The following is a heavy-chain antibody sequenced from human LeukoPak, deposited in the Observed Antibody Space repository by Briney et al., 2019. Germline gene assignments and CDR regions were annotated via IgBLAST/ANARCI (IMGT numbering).Heavy chain of an antibody. CDR1: GFTFSSYW. Sequence: GGSLRLSCAASGFTFSSYWMSWVRQAPGKGLEWVANIKQDGSEKYYVDSVKGRFTISGDSAKNSLYLQMNNLRAEDTAVYYCARSPAFGFYYYGMDVWGQGTTVTVSS. CDR2: IKQDGSEK. CDR3: ARSPAFGFYYYGMDV. J-gene: IGHJ6*02. V-gene: IGHV3-7*03. D-gene: IGHD3-10*01.